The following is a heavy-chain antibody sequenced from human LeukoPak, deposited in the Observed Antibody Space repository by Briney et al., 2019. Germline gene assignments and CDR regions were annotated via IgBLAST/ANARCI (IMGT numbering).Heavy chain of an antibody. CDR2: ISYDGSNK. J-gene: IGHJ6*02. CDR3: AKGTYYYDSSGWRLMDV. D-gene: IGHD3-22*01. Sequence: GGSLRLSCAASGFTFSSYAMHWVRQAPGKGLEWVAVISYDGSNKYYADSVKGRFTISRDNSKNTLYLQMNSLRAEDTAVYYCAKGTYYYDSSGWRLMDVWGQGTTVTVSS. V-gene: IGHV3-30*04. CDR1: GFTFSSYA.